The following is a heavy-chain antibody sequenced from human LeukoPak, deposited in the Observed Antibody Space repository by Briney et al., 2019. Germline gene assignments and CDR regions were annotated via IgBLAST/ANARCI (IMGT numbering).Heavy chain of an antibody. Sequence: PGGSLRLPCAASGFTFSSYAMSWVRQAPGKGLEWVSAISGSGGSTYYADSVKGRFTISRDNSKNTLYLQMNSLRAEDTAVYYCAKEHGDYLKTYYFDYWGQGTLVTVSS. J-gene: IGHJ4*02. CDR2: ISGSGGST. CDR1: GFTFSSYA. D-gene: IGHD4-17*01. CDR3: AKEHGDYLKTYYFDY. V-gene: IGHV3-23*01.